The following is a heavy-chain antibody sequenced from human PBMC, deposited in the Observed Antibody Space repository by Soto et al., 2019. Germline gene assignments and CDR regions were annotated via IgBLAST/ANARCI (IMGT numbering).Heavy chain of an antibody. CDR2: MNPNSGNT. Sequence: GASVKVSCKASGYTFTSYDINWVRQATGQGLEWMGWMNPNSGNTGYAQKFQGRVTMTRNTSISTAYMELSSLRAEDTAVYYCAKDREYSDPFDYWSQGALVTVSS. V-gene: IGHV1-8*01. CDR1: GYTFTSYD. J-gene: IGHJ4*02. D-gene: IGHD5-12*01. CDR3: AKDREYSDPFDY.